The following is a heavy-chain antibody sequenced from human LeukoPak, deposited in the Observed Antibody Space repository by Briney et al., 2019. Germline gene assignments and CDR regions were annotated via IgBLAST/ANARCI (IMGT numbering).Heavy chain of an antibody. CDR2: IYYSGTT. D-gene: IGHD2-15*01. J-gene: IGHJ4*02. CDR1: GGSISPYY. Sequence: PSETLSLTCSVSGGSISPYYWSWIRQPPGKGLEGIGYIYYSGTTNYNPALQSRVTISVATSKNQFSLKLSSVTAADTALYYCARDRASAGGFDYWGQGTLVTVSS. V-gene: IGHV4-59*01. CDR3: ARDRASAGGFDY.